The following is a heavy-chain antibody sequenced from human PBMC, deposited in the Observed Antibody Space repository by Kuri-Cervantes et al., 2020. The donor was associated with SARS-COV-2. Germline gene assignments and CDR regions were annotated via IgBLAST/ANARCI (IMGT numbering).Heavy chain of an antibody. CDR1: GYTFTSHG. CDR2: ISANNGNT. V-gene: IGHV1-18*01. J-gene: IGHJ6*02. Sequence: DSVKVSCKVSGYTFTSHGISWVRQAPGQGLEWMEWISANNGNTNYAQKVQGRVTMTTDTTTSTAYMELRSLRSHDTAVYYCAVLTGESGPYYYYGMDVWGQGTTVTVSS. D-gene: IGHD7-27*01. CDR3: AVLTGESGPYYYYGMDV.